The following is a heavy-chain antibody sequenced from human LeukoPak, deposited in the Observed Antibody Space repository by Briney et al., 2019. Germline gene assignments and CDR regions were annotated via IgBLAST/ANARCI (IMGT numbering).Heavy chain of an antibody. Sequence: PGGSLRLSCAASGFSFSTHTMNWVRQAPGKGLEWVSSISASSSDIYYADSVKGRFTISRDNAKNSVYLQMDSLRADDTAVFYCASNFWTRRNIDYLGQGTLVTVSS. D-gene: IGHD3/OR15-3a*01. V-gene: IGHV3-21*01. CDR1: GFSFSTHT. J-gene: IGHJ4*02. CDR3: ASNFWTRRNIDY. CDR2: ISASSSDI.